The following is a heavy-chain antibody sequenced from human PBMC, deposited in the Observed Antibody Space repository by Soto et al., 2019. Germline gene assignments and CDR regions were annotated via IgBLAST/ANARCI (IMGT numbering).Heavy chain of an antibody. J-gene: IGHJ6*01. V-gene: IGHV1-69*13. CDR2: IIPIFGTA. CDR1: GGTFSSYA. Sequence: SVKVSCKASGGTFSSYAISWVRQAPGQGLEWMGGIIPIFGTANYAQKFQGRVTITADESTSTAYMELSSLRSEDTAVYYCARLRQHDSYYYYYYGMDVWGQGTTVTVSS. D-gene: IGHD6-13*01. CDR3: ARLRQHDSYYYYYYGMDV.